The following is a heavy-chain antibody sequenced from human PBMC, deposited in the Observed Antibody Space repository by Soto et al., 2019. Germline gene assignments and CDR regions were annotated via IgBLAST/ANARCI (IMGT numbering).Heavy chain of an antibody. CDR3: AREVGVVVVAATYYYYYYMDV. CDR1: GYTFTSYG. CDR2: ISAYNGNT. D-gene: IGHD2-15*01. J-gene: IGHJ6*03. Sequence: AAVKVSCKASGYTFTSYGISWVRQAPGQGLEWMGWISAYNGNTNYAQKLQGRVTMTTDTSTSTAYMELRSLRSDDTAVYYCAREVGVVVVAATYYYYYYMDVWGKGTTVTVSS. V-gene: IGHV1-18*01.